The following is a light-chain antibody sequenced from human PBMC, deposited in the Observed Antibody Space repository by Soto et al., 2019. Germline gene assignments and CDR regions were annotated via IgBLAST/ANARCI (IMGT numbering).Light chain of an antibody. CDR3: QQSYSFPRT. J-gene: IGKJ1*01. Sequence: DIQMTQSPSSLSASFGDTVTFTCRASQSISEYLNWYQQKPGKAPRLLIYAASNLDNGVPSRFSGSGSGTTFTLTIRSLQPEDFATYYCQQSYSFPRTFGQGTKVDIK. V-gene: IGKV1-39*01. CDR2: AAS. CDR1: QSISEY.